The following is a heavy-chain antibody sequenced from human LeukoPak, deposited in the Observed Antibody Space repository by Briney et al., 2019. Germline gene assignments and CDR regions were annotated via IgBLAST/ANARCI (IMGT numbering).Heavy chain of an antibody. J-gene: IGHJ4*02. CDR2: ISSSSSYI. Sequence: GGPLRLSCAASGFTFSSYSMNWVRQAPGKGLEWVSSISSSSSYIYYADSVKGRFTISRDNAKNSLYLQMNSLRAEDTAVYYCARLDIVVVPAAKTKGGFDYWGQGTLVTVSS. V-gene: IGHV3-21*01. CDR3: ARLDIVVVPAAKTKGGFDY. CDR1: GFTFSSYS. D-gene: IGHD2-2*01.